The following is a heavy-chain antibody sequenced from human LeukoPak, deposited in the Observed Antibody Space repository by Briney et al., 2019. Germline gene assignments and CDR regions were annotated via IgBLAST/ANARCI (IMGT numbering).Heavy chain of an antibody. CDR3: TRDASDIVAVPAAVGPFDL. Sequence: GGSLRLSCAASGFTFSSYAMYWVRRTPGKGLEYVSVISGNGVSTHYATSVKGRFTISRDNSKNMLYLQMGSLRAEDMAMYYCTRDASDIVAVPAAVGPFDLWGQGTLVTVSS. J-gene: IGHJ4*02. CDR1: GFTFSSYA. D-gene: IGHD2-2*01. V-gene: IGHV3-64*01. CDR2: ISGNGVST.